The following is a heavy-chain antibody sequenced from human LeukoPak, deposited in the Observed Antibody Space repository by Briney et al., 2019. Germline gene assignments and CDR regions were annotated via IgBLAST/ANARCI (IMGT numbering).Heavy chain of an antibody. D-gene: IGHD2-2*01. V-gene: IGHV4-34*01. CDR1: GGSFTKYY. CDR2: INHNGST. J-gene: IGHJ5*02. Sequence: SETLSLTCAVYGGSFTKYYWSWIRQPPGKGLEWIGEINHNGSTNYNPSLESRVTISIDTSKNQISLKLSSVTAADTALYYCARGDCSSPSCYLSDWFDPWGQGTLVTVSS. CDR3: ARGDCSSPSCYLSDWFDP.